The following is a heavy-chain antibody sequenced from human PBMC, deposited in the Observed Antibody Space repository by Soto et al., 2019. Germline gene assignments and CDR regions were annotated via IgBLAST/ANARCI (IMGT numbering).Heavy chain of an antibody. D-gene: IGHD3-3*01. V-gene: IGHV1-3*01. CDR3: ASSATLRFLEWLRAAFDI. CDR1: GYTFTSYA. CDR2: INAGNGNT. J-gene: IGHJ3*02. Sequence: ASVKISCKASGYTFTSYAMHWVRQAPGQRLEWMGWINAGNGNTKYSQKFQGRVTITRDTSASTAYMELSSLRSEDTAVYYCASSATLRFLEWLRAAFDIWGQGTMVTVSS.